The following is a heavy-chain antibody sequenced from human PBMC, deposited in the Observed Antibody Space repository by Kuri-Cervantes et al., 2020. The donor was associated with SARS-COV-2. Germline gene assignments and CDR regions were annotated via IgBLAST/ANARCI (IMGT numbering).Heavy chain of an antibody. CDR1: GGSISSSSYY. V-gene: IGHV4-39*01. CDR2: IYYSGST. Sequence: SETLSLTCTVSGGSISSSSYYWCWIRQPPGKGLEWIGSIYYSGSTYYNPSLKSRVTISVDTSKNQFSLKLSSVTAADTAVYYCANDAYRDFEVVVDRNYYYGMDVWGQGTTVTVSS. J-gene: IGHJ6*02. CDR3: ANDAYRDFEVVVDRNYYYGMDV. D-gene: IGHD2-15*01.